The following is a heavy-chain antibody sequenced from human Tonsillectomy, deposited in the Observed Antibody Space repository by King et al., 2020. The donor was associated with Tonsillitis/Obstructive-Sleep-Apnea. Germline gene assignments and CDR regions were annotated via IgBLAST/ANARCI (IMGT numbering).Heavy chain of an antibody. V-gene: IGHV3-74*01. CDR3: ARGGRIYCSGCSCYEGEGACDI. CDR1: GFTFSSYW. Sequence: VQLVESGGGLVQPGGSLRLSCAASGFTFSSYWMHWVRQAPGKGLVWVSRINSDGSSTPYADSVKGRFTISRDNAKNTLYLQMNSQSAEDTAVYYCARGGRIYCSGCSCYEGEGACDIWGQGTMVTVSS. CDR2: INSDGSST. D-gene: IGHD2-15*01. J-gene: IGHJ3*02.